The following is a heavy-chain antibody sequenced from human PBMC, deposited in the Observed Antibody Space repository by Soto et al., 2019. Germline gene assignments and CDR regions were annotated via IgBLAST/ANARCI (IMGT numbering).Heavy chain of an antibody. CDR3: AGLGYSYGINWFDP. D-gene: IGHD5-18*01. CDR2: IYYSGST. J-gene: IGHJ5*02. Sequence: QVQLQESGPGLVKPSQTLSLTCTVSGGSISSGGYYWSWIRQHPGKGLEWIGYIYYSGSTYYNPSLKSRVTISVDSSKNQFSLKLSSVTAADTAVYYCAGLGYSYGINWFDPWGQGTLVTVSS. V-gene: IGHV4-31*03. CDR1: GGSISSGGYY.